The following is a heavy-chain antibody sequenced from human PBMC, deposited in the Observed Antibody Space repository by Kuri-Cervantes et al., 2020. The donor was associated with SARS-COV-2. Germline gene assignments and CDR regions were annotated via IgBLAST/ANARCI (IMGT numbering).Heavy chain of an antibody. D-gene: IGHD1-26*01. Sequence: GSLRLSCTVSGGSISSYYWSWIRQPPGKGLEWIGSIYHSGSTYYNPSLKSRVTISVDTSKNQFSLKLSSVTAADTAVYYRARQSPDQYSGSSQWFDPWGQGTLVTVSS. J-gene: IGHJ5*02. CDR3: ARQSPDQYSGSSQWFDP. CDR2: IYHSGST. CDR1: GGSISSYY. V-gene: IGHV4-59*08.